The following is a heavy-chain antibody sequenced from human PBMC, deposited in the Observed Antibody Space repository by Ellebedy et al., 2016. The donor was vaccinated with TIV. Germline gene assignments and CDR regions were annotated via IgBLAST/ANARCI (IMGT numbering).Heavy chain of an antibody. V-gene: IGHV4-59*01. D-gene: IGHD6-19*01. Sequence: MPSETLSLTCTVSSDSFTTDFWNWIRQTPGKGLEWIGDIYYNGRASYNPSLKSRATMSIDTSKNQVSLNLRSVTAADTAVYYCARASYSIGYYGIDYWGPGNLVTVSS. CDR1: SDSFTTDF. CDR3: ARASYSIGYYGIDY. J-gene: IGHJ4*02. CDR2: IYYNGRA.